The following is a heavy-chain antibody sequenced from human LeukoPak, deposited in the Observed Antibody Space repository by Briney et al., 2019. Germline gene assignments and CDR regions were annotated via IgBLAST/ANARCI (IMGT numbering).Heavy chain of an antibody. J-gene: IGHJ3*02. CDR3: ARLHATAFDI. V-gene: IGHV5-51*01. Sequence: GESLKISCKGSGYSFTSYWIAWVRQMPGKGLEWMGIIYPGDSDTRYSPSVQGQVTLSADKSIRTAYLQWSSLKASDTAMYYCARLHATAFDIWGQGTMVTVSS. CDR1: GYSFTSYW. CDR2: IYPGDSDT.